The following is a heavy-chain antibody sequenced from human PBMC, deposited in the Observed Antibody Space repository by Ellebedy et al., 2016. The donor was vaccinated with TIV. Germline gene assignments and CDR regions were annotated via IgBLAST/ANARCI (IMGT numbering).Heavy chain of an antibody. CDR2: IRSKTYDEAT. D-gene: IGHD2-2*01. V-gene: IGHV3-49*03. Sequence: GESLKISCTGSGYIFGDYALSWFRRAPGKGLEWVGFIRSKTYDEATEYAASVKDRFSISRDDSNNIAYLQMNSLNTDDSAVYYCARHWCTSPPVHWGQGVPVTVSS. CDR1: GYIFGDYA. J-gene: IGHJ4*01. CDR3: ARHWCTSPPVH.